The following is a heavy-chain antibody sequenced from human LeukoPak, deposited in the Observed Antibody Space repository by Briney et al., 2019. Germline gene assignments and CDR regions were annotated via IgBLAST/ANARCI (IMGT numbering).Heavy chain of an antibody. J-gene: IGHJ6*03. CDR2: INSDGSST. V-gene: IGHV3-74*01. D-gene: IGHD6-13*01. CDR1: GFTFSSYW. Sequence: GGSLRLSCAASGFTFSSYWMHWVRQAPGKGLVWVSRINSDGSSTSYADSVKGRFTISRDNAKNTLYLQMNSLRAEDTAVYYCAKQNAAGIGIYYYYYMDVWGKGTTVTISS. CDR3: AKQNAAGIGIYYYYYMDV.